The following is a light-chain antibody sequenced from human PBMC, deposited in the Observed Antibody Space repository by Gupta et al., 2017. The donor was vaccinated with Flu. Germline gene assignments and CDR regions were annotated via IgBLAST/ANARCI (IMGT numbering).Light chain of an antibody. J-gene: IGKJ1*01. CDR3: QQSYSTPKT. Sequence: IQMTQSPSSLSASVGDRVTITCRASQTISNYLNWYQQKPGKAPKLLIHSASSLQSGVPSRFSGSGSGTEFTLTISILQPEDFATYYCQQSYSTPKTFGQGTKVEIK. CDR1: QTISNY. V-gene: IGKV1-39*01. CDR2: SAS.